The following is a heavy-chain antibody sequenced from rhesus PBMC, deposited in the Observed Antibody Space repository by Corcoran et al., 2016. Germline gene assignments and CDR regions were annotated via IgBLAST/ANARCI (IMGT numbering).Heavy chain of an antibody. V-gene: IGHV5-43*01. D-gene: IGHD1-20*01. J-gene: IGHJ4*01. CDR2: IYPGDSDT. CDR1: GYSFTGSW. Sequence: EVQLVQSGAEVKRPGESLRISCKTSGYSFTGSWISWVRQMPGKGLEWMWSIYPGDSDTRYNPSFQGHVTISADKSISTTYLQWSSLKASDTATYYCAKWASWNNDGFDYWGQGVLVTVSS. CDR3: AKWASWNNDGFDY.